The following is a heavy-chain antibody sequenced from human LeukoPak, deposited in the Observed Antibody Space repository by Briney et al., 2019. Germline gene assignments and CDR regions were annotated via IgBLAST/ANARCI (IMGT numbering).Heavy chain of an antibody. CDR3: AREGKELRFDPLDY. CDR1: GFTFSSYS. V-gene: IGHV3-21*04. D-gene: IGHD3-9*01. CDR2: ISSSSSYI. Sequence: PGGSLRLSCAASGFTFSSYSMNWVRQAPGKGLEWVSSISSSSSYIYYADSVKGRFTISRDNAKNSLYLQMNSLRAEDTALYYCAREGKELRFDPLDYWGQGTLVTVSS. J-gene: IGHJ4*02.